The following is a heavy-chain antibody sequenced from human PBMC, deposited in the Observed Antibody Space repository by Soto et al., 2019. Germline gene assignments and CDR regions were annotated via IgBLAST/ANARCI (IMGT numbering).Heavy chain of an antibody. D-gene: IGHD6-19*01. CDR3: AKDRAVAGTLNYFAY. Sequence: PGGSLRLSCAASGFTFSSYAMSWVRQAPGKGLEWVSAISGSGGSTYYADSVKGRFTISRDNSKNTLYLQMNSLRAEDTAVYYCAKDRAVAGTLNYFAYWGQGTLVTVSS. V-gene: IGHV3-23*01. CDR1: GFTFSSYA. CDR2: ISGSGGST. J-gene: IGHJ4*02.